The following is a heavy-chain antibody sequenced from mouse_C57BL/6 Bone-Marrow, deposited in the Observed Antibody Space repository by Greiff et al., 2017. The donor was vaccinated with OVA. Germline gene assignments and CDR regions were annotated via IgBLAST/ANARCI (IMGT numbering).Heavy chain of an antibody. CDR3: ARSWGAY. Sequence: VKLMESGPELVKPGASVKISCKASGYAFSSSWMNWVKQRPGKGLEWIGRIYPGDGDTNYNGKFKGKATLTADKSSSTAYMQLSSLTSEDSAVYFCARSWGAYWGQGTLVTVSA. J-gene: IGHJ3*01. CDR2: IYPGDGDT. V-gene: IGHV1-82*01. CDR1: GYAFSSSW.